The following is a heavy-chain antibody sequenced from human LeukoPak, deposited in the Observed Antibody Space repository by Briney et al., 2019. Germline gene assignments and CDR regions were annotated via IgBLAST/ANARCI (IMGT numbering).Heavy chain of an antibody. Sequence: PXESLKISCKGSGYSFTSYWISWVRQMPGKGLEWMGRIDPSDSYTNYSPSFQGHVTISADKSISTAYLQWSSLKASDTAMYYCARHEEYYYDSSGYYVPWGQGTLVTVSS. D-gene: IGHD3-22*01. CDR2: IDPSDSYT. CDR1: GYSFTSYW. J-gene: IGHJ5*02. CDR3: ARHEEYYYDSSGYYVP. V-gene: IGHV5-10-1*01.